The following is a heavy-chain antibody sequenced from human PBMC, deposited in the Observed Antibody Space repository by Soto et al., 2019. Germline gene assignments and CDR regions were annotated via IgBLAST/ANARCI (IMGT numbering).Heavy chain of an antibody. CDR2: ISSSSSYI. Sequence: PGGSLRLSCAASGFTFSSYSMNWVRQAPGKGLEWVSSISSSSSYIYYADSVKGRFTISRDNAKNSLYLQMNSLRAEDTAVYYCAREFSAAAAYDYWGQGTLVTVSS. CDR1: GFTFSSYS. V-gene: IGHV3-21*01. D-gene: IGHD6-13*01. J-gene: IGHJ4*02. CDR3: AREFSAAAAYDY.